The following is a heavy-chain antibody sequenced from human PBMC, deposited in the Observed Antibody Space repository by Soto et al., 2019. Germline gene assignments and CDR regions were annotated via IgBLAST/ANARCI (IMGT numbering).Heavy chain of an antibody. Sequence: QVQLVQSGAEVKKPGSSVKVSCKASGGTFSSYGISWVRQAPGQGLEWMGGIIPIFGTANYAQKFQGRVTITADESTSTAYMVLSRLRSEDTAVYYCARAVEQSYYYYGMDVWGQGTTVTVSS. V-gene: IGHV1-69*12. CDR3: ARAVEQSYYYYGMDV. J-gene: IGHJ6*02. CDR1: GGTFSSYG. CDR2: IIPIFGTA.